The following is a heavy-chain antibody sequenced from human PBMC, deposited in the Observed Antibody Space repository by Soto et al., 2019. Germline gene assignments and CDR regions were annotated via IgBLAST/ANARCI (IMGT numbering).Heavy chain of an antibody. D-gene: IGHD4-17*01. Sequence: GASVKVSCKASGYSFADYYMHWGRQAPGQGLEWMGWINPDSGGTNYAQKFQGRVTMTRDSSITTAYMELTGLRSDDTAVYYCARDQMTTVTINDYYGMDVWGQGTTVTV. CDR1: GYSFADYY. CDR3: ARDQMTTVTINDYYGMDV. V-gene: IGHV1-2*02. J-gene: IGHJ6*02. CDR2: INPDSGGT.